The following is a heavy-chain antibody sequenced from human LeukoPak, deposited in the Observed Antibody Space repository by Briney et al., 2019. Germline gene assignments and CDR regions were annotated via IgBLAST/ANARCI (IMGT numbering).Heavy chain of an antibody. CDR3: AKHLKYQLPWAFDI. CDR2: ISYDGSNK. J-gene: IGHJ3*02. CDR1: GFTFSSYG. Sequence: PGRSLRLSCAASGFTFSSYGMHWVRQAPGKGLEWVAVISYDGSNKYYADSVKGRFTTSRDNSKNTLYLQMNSLRAEDTAVYYCAKHLKYQLPWAFDIWGQGTMVTVSS. D-gene: IGHD2-2*01. V-gene: IGHV3-30*18.